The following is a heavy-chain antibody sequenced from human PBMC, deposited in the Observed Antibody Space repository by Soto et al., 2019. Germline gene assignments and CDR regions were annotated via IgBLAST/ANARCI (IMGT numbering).Heavy chain of an antibody. CDR1: GGSIRSYY. CDR2: IYYTGST. J-gene: IGHJ3*02. CDR3: AGHRWLTAFEI. V-gene: IGHV4-59*01. Sequence: QVQLQESGPGLVKPSETLSLTCTVSGGSIRSYYWSWIRQPPGKGLEWIGYIYYTGSTNYNPSLKSRGTIAVDTSKNQFSLKLTSVTAADTAVYYCAGHRWLTAFEIWGQGTLVTVSS. D-gene: IGHD3-10*01.